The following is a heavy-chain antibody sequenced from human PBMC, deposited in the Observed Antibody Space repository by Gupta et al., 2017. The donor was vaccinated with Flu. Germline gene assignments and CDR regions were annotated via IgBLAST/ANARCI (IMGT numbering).Heavy chain of an antibody. CDR1: GFPFSTYC. CDR2: IKYDGSEK. J-gene: IGHJ1*01. CDR3: ARDPTYSSAWIAL. D-gene: IGHD6-19*01. Sequence: ASGFPFSTYCMTWVRQAPGKGPEWVANIKYDGSEKYYVDSVKGRFTVSRDNAKSTLYLHMTSLRAEDTAVYYCARDPTYSSAWIALWGQGTLVTVSS. V-gene: IGHV3-7*01.